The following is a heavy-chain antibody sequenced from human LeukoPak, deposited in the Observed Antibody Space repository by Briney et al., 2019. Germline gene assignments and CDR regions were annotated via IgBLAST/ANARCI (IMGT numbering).Heavy chain of an antibody. J-gene: IGHJ5*02. V-gene: IGHV4-4*02. CDR3: AINKTRNPQKWFDP. Sequence: SETLSLTCAVSGGSISSSNWWCWVRQPPGKGLEWIGEIYHSGSTNYNPSLKSRVTISVDKSKNQFSLKLSSVTAADTAVYYCAINKTRNPQKWFDPWGQGTLVTVSS. CDR2: IYHSGST. D-gene: IGHD1-14*01. CDR1: GGSISSSNW.